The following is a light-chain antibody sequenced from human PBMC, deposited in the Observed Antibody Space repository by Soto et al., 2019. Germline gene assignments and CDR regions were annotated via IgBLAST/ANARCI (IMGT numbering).Light chain of an antibody. CDR2: GAS. CDR1: QSVSNY. Sequence: EIVLTQSPATLSLSPGERATLSCRTSQSVSNYLAWYQQKPGQAPRLLIYGASSRATGIPDRFTGSGSGTDFSLTISRLEPEDFAVYYCQQYDNSLAFGGGTKVEIK. V-gene: IGKV3-20*01. CDR3: QQYDNSLA. J-gene: IGKJ4*01.